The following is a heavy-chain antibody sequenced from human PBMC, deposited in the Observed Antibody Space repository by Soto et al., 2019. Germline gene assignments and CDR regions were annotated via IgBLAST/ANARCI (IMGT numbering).Heavy chain of an antibody. Sequence: SETLSLTCTVSGGSISSYYWSWIRQPPGKGLEWIAYIYYSGSTNYNPSLKSRVTISVDTSKNQFSLKLSSVTAADTAVYYCARGDWSVTAGYYYYGMDVWGQGTTVTSP. CDR3: ARGDWSVTAGYYYYGMDV. D-gene: IGHD2-21*01. CDR1: GGSISSYY. V-gene: IGHV4-59*01. J-gene: IGHJ6*02. CDR2: IYYSGST.